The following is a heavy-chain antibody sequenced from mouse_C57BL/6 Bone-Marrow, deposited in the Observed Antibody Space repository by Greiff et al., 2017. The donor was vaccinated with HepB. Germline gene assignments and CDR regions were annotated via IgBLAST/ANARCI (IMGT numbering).Heavy chain of an antibody. CDR2: INPSNGGT. J-gene: IGHJ1*03. V-gene: IGHV1-53*01. CDR3: ARIPSLYYGSSYLYFDV. D-gene: IGHD1-1*01. Sequence: QVHVKQPGTELVKPGASVKLSCKASGYTFTSYWMHWVKQRPGQGLEWIGNINPSNGGTNYNEKFKSKATLTVDKSSSTAYMQLSSLTSEDSAVYYCARIPSLYYGSSYLYFDVWGTGTTVTVSS. CDR1: GYTFTSYW.